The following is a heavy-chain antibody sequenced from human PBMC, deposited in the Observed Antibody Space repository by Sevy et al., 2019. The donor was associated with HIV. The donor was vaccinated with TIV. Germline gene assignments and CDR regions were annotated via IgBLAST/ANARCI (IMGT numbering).Heavy chain of an antibody. D-gene: IGHD6-13*01. Sequence: GGSLRLSCAASGFTFGSYAMHWVRQAPGKGLEYISAISSDGGSIYYANSVKGRFTISRDNSQNTLYLQMGSLTTEDRGVYYCARDWSDTWYGYFQYWGQGTLVTVSS. CDR3: ARDWSDTWYGYFQY. CDR2: ISSDGGSI. CDR1: GFTFGSYA. V-gene: IGHV3-64*01. J-gene: IGHJ1*01.